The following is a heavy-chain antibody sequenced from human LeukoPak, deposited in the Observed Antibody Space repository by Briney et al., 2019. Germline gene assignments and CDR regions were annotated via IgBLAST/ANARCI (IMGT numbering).Heavy chain of an antibody. CDR1: GFTFSSYS. CDR3: ARDSGQSSSGYSPGRAFDI. J-gene: IGHJ3*02. Sequence: PGGSLRLSCAASGFTFSSYSMNWVRQAPGKGLEWVSSISGSSSYIYYADSVKGRFTISRDNAKNSLYLQMNSLRAEDTAVYYCARDSGQSSSGYSPGRAFDIWGQGTMVTVSS. D-gene: IGHD3-22*01. CDR2: ISGSSSYI. V-gene: IGHV3-21*01.